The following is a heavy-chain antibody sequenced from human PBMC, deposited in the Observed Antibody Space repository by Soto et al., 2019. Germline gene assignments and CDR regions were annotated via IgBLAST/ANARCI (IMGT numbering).Heavy chain of an antibody. CDR1: GADIDSGGFT. J-gene: IGHJ6*02. V-gene: IGHV4-31*03. D-gene: IGHD3-16*02. CDR3: ATIGVSGYLAV. CDR2: ISHSGST. Sequence: QVQLKESGPGLVQSSQTLSLTCSVSGADIDSGGFTWTWIRQHAGKGLEWLGYISHSGSTDYNPSLNSRLSISGDTSKNHFSLTLTSVTAADAAVYYCATIGVSGYLAVWGQGTTVTVSS.